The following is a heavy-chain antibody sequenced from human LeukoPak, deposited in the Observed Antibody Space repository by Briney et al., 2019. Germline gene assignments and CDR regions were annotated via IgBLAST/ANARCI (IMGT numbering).Heavy chain of an antibody. V-gene: IGHV3-23*01. CDR2: ISGSGGST. CDR1: GFTFSTYA. J-gene: IGHJ4*02. Sequence: GGSLRLSCAASGFTFSTYAMCWVRQAPGKELEWVSGISGSGGSTYYADSVRGRFTISRDNSKNTLYLQMNSLRVEDTAVYYCAKDIRERKEVPAAQDYWGQGTLVTVSS. D-gene: IGHD2-2*01. CDR3: AKDIRERKEVPAAQDY.